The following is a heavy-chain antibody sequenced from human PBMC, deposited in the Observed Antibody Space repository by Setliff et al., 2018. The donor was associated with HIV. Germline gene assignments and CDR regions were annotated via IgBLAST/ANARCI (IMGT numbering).Heavy chain of an antibody. CDR2: INSDGSSA. Sequence: GGSLRLSCAASGFTFSTSWMHWVRQAPGKGLVWVSRINSDGSSAIYADSVKGRFTFSRDNAKNTLYLQMDSLTAEDTAVYYCARDNGGAGPTTFDCWGQGTLVTVSS. J-gene: IGHJ4*02. D-gene: IGHD7-27*01. CDR3: ARDNGGAGPTTFDC. CDR1: GFTFSTSW. V-gene: IGHV3-74*01.